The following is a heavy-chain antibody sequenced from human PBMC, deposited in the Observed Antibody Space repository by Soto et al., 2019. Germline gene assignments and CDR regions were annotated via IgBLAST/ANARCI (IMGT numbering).Heavy chain of an antibody. CDR1: GFSASATY. CDR3: ERREEWGWPHSFDL. Sequence: PGGSLRLSCAASGFSASATYMSWVRQAPGKGLEWGSVSYSGGSASYADSVKGRFTISRDNSKNTVYIQMNNMRDDETGVYYCERREEWGWPHSFDLWGQATQVTAS. CDR2: SYSGGSA. J-gene: IGHJ5*02. V-gene: IGHV3-66*04. D-gene: IGHD3-3*01.